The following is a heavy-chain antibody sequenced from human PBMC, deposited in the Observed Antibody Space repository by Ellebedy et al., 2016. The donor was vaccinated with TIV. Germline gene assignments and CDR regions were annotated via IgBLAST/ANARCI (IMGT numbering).Heavy chain of an antibody. CDR3: ARTTAAAAAFDI. J-gene: IGHJ3*02. CDR1: GFTFSDYY. D-gene: IGHD6-13*01. CDR2: ISSSGSTI. Sequence: GGSLRLSXAASGFTFSDYYMSWIRQAPGKGLEWVSYISSSGSTIYYADSVKGRFTISRDNAKNSLYLQMNSLRAEDTAVYYCARTTAAAAAFDIWGQGTMVTVSS. V-gene: IGHV3-11*01.